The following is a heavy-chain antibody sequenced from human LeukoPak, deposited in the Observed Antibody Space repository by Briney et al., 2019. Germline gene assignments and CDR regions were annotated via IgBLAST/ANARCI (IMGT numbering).Heavy chain of an antibody. V-gene: IGHV1-24*01. CDR3: ATENWSFGYSGYDGGGY. J-gene: IGHJ4*02. CDR2: FNPEDGET. Sequence: ASVKVSCKVSGYTLTELSMHWVRQAPGKGLEWMGGFNPEDGETIYAQKFQGRVTMTEDTSTDTAYMELSSLRSEDTAVYYCATENWSFGYSGYDGGGYWGQGTLVTVSS. D-gene: IGHD5-12*01. CDR1: GYTLTELS.